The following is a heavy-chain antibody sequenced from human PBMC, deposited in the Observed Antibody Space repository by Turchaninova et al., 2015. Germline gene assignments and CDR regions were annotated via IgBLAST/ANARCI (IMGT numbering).Heavy chain of an antibody. CDR1: GFTFSNAW. J-gene: IGHJ4*02. V-gene: IGHV3-15*01. CDR3: TNPLTIFGVAKRXX. Sequence: LVESGRGLVKPGGSLRLSCAASGFTFSNAWMSWVRQAPGQGLEWVGRIKSKTDSGTTDYAAPVNGRFTIPRDDSKNTLYLKMNSLKTEDTAVYYCTNPLTIFGVAKRXXWGQGXLVTVSS. D-gene: IGHD3-3*01. CDR2: IKSKTDSGTT.